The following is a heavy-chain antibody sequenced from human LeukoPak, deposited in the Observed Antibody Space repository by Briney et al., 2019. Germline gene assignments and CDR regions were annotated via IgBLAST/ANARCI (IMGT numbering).Heavy chain of an antibody. J-gene: IGHJ6*04. CDR3: ARDGFLDV. CDR1: GGSFSGYY. D-gene: IGHD3-3*01. Sequence: SETLSLTCAVYGGSFSGYYWSWIRQPPGRGLEWIGEINHSGSTNYNPSLKSRVTISVDTSKNQFSLKLSPVTAADTAVYYCARDGFLDVWGKGTTVTVSS. CDR2: INHSGST. V-gene: IGHV4-34*01.